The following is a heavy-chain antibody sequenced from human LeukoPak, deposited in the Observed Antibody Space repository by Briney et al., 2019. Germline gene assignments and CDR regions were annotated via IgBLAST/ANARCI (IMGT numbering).Heavy chain of an antibody. CDR1: GGSISSGGYY. Sequence: SQTLSLTCTVSGGSISSGGYYWSWIRQHPGKGLEWIGYIYYSGSTYYNPPLKSRVTISVDTSKNQFSLKLSSVTAADTAVYYCARVPLRDGTSLDYWGQGTLVTVSS. J-gene: IGHJ4*02. V-gene: IGHV4-31*03. D-gene: IGHD2-2*01. CDR2: IYYSGST. CDR3: ARVPLRDGTSLDY.